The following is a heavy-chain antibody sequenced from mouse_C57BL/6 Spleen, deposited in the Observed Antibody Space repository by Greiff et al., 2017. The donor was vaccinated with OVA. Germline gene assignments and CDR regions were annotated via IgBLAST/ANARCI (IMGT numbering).Heavy chain of an antibody. CDR3: ARRDDGYYDAMDY. D-gene: IGHD2-3*01. V-gene: IGHV1-82*01. CDR1: GYAFSSSW. Sequence: QVQLQQSGPELVKPGASVKISCKASGYAFSSSWMNWVKQRPGKGLEWIGRIYPGDGDTNYNGKFKGKATLTADKSSSTAYMQLSSLTSEDSAVYFCARRDDGYYDAMDYWGQGTSVTVSS. CDR2: IYPGDGDT. J-gene: IGHJ4*01.